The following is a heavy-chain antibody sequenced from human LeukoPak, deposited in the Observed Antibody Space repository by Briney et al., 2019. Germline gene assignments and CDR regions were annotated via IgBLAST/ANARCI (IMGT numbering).Heavy chain of an antibody. CDR2: ISNSGSTI. D-gene: IGHD6-13*01. CDR3: ARDSSSWSAFDY. Sequence: GGSLRLSCAASGFTVSDYYMSWIRQAPGKGLEWVSYISNSGSTIYYADSVKGRFTISRDNAKNSLYLQMNSLRAEDTAVYYCARDSSSWSAFDYWGQGTLVTVSS. CDR1: GFTVSDYY. V-gene: IGHV3-11*04. J-gene: IGHJ4*02.